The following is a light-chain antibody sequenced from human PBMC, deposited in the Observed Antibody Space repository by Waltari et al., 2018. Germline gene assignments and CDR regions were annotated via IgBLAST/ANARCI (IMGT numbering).Light chain of an antibody. CDR1: QSVSSY. Sequence: EIVLTQSPDTLSLSPGERATLSCRASQSVSSYLAWYQQKPGQAPSLLIYDASNRATGIPARFSGSGSGTDFTLTISSLEPEDFAVYYCQQRSNWPPITFGQGTRLEFK. CDR2: DAS. J-gene: IGKJ5*01. V-gene: IGKV3-11*01. CDR3: QQRSNWPPIT.